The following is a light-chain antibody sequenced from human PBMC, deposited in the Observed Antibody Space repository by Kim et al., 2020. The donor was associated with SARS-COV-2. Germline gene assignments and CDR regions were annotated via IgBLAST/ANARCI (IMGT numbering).Light chain of an antibody. CDR3: SAWDRSLNAVV. J-gene: IGLJ2*01. CDR2: RSN. CDR1: NNAIGNPG. V-gene: IGLV10-54*01. Sequence: STALTCRGNNNAIGNPGASWLQHPQGHPPKIRSFRSNNRPSGISERLSASRSGNTASLTITGLQPEDEADNYCSAWDRSLNAVVFGGGTQLTVL.